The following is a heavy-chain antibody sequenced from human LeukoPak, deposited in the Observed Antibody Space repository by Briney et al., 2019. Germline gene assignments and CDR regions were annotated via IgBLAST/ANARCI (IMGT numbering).Heavy chain of an antibody. V-gene: IGHV3-74*01. CDR1: GFTFSSYW. Sequence: GGSLRLSCAASGFTFSSYWMYWVRQAPGKGLVWVSRINADGSITTYADPVKGRFTISRDNAKNTLFQQMNSLRADDTAMYYCVRDLTSLNYWGQGTLVTVSS. D-gene: IGHD2-21*02. J-gene: IGHJ4*02. CDR2: INADGSIT. CDR3: VRDLTSLNY.